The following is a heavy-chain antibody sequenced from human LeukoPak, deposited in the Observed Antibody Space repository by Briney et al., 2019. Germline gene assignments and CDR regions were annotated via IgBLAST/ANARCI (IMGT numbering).Heavy chain of an antibody. D-gene: IGHD3-9*01. CDR2: ISGSGGST. V-gene: IGHV3-23*01. J-gene: IGHJ4*02. CDR1: GFTFSSYA. CDR3: AKGRGLRYFDWFIFDY. Sequence: GGSLRLSCAGSGFTFSSYAMSWVRQAPGKGLEWVSGISGSGGSTYYADSVKGRFTISRDNSKNTLYLQMNSLRAEDTAVYYCAKGRGLRYFDWFIFDYWGQGTLVTVSS.